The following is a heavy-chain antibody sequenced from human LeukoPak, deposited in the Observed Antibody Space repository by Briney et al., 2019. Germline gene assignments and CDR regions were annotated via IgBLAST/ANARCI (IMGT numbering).Heavy chain of an antibody. J-gene: IGHJ4*02. V-gene: IGHV3-7*01. CDR3: AGWGDSSNY. D-gene: IGHD3-10*01. CDR2: INPAGDKG. CDR1: GFTYSSYG. Sequence: GGSLRLSCAASGFTYSSYGMHWVRQAPGKGLEWVANINPAGDKGAHVDSVKGRFTISRDNAKNSLYLQMNSLRAEDTAVYYCAGWGDSSNYWGQGTVVTVSS.